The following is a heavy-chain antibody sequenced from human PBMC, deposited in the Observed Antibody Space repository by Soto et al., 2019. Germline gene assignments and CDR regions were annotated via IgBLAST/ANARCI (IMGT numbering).Heavy chain of an antibody. Sequence: SETLSLTCTVSGGSISSYYWSWIRQPAGKGLEWIGRIYTSGSTNYNPSLKSRVTMSVDTSKNQFSLKLSSVTAADTAVYYCARLYSNYPYDAFDIWGQGTMVTVSS. CDR2: IYTSGST. J-gene: IGHJ3*02. CDR1: GGSISSYY. CDR3: ARLYSNYPYDAFDI. D-gene: IGHD4-4*01. V-gene: IGHV4-4*07.